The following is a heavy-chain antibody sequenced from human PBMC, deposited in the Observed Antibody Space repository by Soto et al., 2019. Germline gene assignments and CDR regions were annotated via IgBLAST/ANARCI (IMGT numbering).Heavy chain of an antibody. CDR1: GFTFSVYA. CDR3: AKALYGGFTY. V-gene: IGHV3-23*01. CDR2: ISGSGDST. J-gene: IGHJ4*02. D-gene: IGHD3-10*01. Sequence: EVRLLESGGGLVQPGGSLRLSCAASGFTFSVYAMSWVRQAPGKGLEWVSGISGSGDSTHYTVSVKGRFTVSRDNSKSMLYLQTNSLRAEDTAIYYCAKALYGGFTYWGQGTLVTVSS.